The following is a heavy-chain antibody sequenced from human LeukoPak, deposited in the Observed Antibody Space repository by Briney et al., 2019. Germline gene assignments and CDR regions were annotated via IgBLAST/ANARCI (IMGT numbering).Heavy chain of an antibody. D-gene: IGHD2/OR15-2a*01. CDR2: LYYSGST. Sequence: SETLSLTCAVSGDSISKYYWSWIRQPPGKGLEWIGYLYYSGSTNYNPSLKSRVTMSVDTSKNQFSLKLTSVTAADTALYYCARELKVGNTGYYLDYWGQGTLVTVSP. CDR1: GDSISKYY. CDR3: ARELKVGNTGYYLDY. V-gene: IGHV4-59*01. J-gene: IGHJ4*02.